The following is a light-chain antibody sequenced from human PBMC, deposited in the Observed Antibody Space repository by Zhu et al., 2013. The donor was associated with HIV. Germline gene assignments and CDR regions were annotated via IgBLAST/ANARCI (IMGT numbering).Light chain of an antibody. CDR1: QSLGSD. Sequence: EIVMTQSPATLSVSPGERVPLSCRASQSLGSDLAWYQQKPGQAPRLLIYGAYARAAGIPARFSGSGSGTDFTLTISRLEPEDFAVYFCQQYGSSPLTFGGGTQVEIK. CDR3: QQYGSSPLT. J-gene: IGKJ4*01. V-gene: IGKV3-15*01. CDR2: GAY.